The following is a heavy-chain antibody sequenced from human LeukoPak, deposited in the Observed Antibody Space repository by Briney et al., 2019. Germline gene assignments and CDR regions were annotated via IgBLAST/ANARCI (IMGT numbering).Heavy chain of an antibody. D-gene: IGHD3-16*01. Sequence: PVRSLRLSCAASGFSSSSYAMSWVREAPAGGLERVSSLRGNGDTFYADSVKGRFTLSRDESRNTVYLQLNKLRVEDTAVYYCAKASWVSSADAVLWGQGTVVTVSS. V-gene: IGHV3-23*01. CDR3: AKASWVSSADAVL. CDR2: LRGNGDT. CDR1: GFSSSSYA. J-gene: IGHJ4*02.